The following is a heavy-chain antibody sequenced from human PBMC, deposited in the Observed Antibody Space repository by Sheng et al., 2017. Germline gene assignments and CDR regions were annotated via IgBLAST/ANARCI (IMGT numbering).Heavy chain of an antibody. CDR3: AREGSSTGWYFDL. V-gene: IGHV3-74*01. Sequence: VQLVESGGGLVKPGGSLRLSCAASGFTFSNFWMHWVRQVPGRGLVWVSRLKTDGSTSTYADSVEGRFTISRDNAKNTLFLQMNSLRVEDTAVYYCAREGSSTGWYFDLWGRGTLVTVSS. CDR2: LKTDGSTS. D-gene: IGHD3-10*01. CDR1: GFTFSNFW. J-gene: IGHJ2*01.